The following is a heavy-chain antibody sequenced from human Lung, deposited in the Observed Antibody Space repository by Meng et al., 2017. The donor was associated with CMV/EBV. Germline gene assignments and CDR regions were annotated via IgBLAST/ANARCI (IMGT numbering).Heavy chain of an antibody. V-gene: IGHV1-18*01. CDR3: ARVEVGITSGDY. Sequence: LVRSGGGVKKPGASVKVSCKASGYTFTNYGITWVRQAPGQGLEWMGWINAYNGDTNYAQTLQGRVTMTTDTSTSTAYVELRSLRSDDTAVYYCARVEVGITSGDYWGQGTLVTVSS. CDR2: INAYNGDT. D-gene: IGHD1-26*01. CDR1: GYTFTNYG. J-gene: IGHJ4*02.